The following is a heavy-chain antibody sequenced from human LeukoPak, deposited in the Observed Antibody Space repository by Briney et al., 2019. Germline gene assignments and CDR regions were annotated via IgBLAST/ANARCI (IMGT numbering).Heavy chain of an antibody. J-gene: IGHJ4*02. Sequence: GGSLSLSCPASGFTFRSHGMSWVRQAPGKGLDWVSSISGSGSSTYYADSVKGRISIFRDNSKNKLYLQMNSLRAEDTAVYYCAKEGDCSCFPCHIGSWGQGTLVTVSS. CDR2: ISGSGSST. CDR1: GFTFRSHG. V-gene: IGHV3-23*01. D-gene: IGHD2-15*01. CDR3: AKEGDCSCFPCHIGS.